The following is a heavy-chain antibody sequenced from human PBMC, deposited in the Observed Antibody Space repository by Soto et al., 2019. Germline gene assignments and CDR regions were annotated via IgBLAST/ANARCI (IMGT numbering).Heavy chain of an antibody. CDR2: INPNSGGT. V-gene: IGHV1-2*04. Sequence: ASVKVSCKASGYTFTSYDINWVRQAPGQGLEWMGWINPNSGGTNYAQKFQGWVTMTRDTSISTAYMELSRLRSDDTAVYYCARGGRISHIYSSRWYIYWGQGTLVTVSS. D-gene: IGHD6-13*01. J-gene: IGHJ4*02. CDR1: GYTFTSYD. CDR3: ARGGRISHIYSSRWYIY.